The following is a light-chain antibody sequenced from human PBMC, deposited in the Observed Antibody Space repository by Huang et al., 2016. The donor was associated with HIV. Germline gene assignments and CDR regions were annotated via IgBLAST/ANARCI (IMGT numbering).Light chain of an antibody. V-gene: IGKV3-15*01. J-gene: IGKJ4*01. CDR3: QQYNDWPPLT. CDR2: GAS. Sequence: EIEMTQSPAILSVSPGERATLSCRASQSVNSDLAWYLQKPGQAPRLLIYGASTSDIGIQAKFNGTGSGTEFSLSISNLQSDDFGVYYCQQYNDWPPLTFGGGTKVEI. CDR1: QSVNSD.